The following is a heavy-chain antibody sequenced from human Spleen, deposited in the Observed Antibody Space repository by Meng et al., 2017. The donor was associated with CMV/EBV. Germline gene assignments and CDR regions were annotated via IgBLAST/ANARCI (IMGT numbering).Heavy chain of an antibody. Sequence: SETLSLTCTVSGGSVSDSSYYWGWIRQPPGKELEWIGSIYYSGITYYNPSLKSRVTMSVDTSKNQFSLRLSSVTAADTAVYYCARTTYISTWYQFDYWGQGTLVTVSS. CDR3: ARTTYISTWYQFDY. CDR2: IYYSGIT. CDR1: GGSVSDSSYY. D-gene: IGHD6-13*01. V-gene: IGHV4-39*07. J-gene: IGHJ4*02.